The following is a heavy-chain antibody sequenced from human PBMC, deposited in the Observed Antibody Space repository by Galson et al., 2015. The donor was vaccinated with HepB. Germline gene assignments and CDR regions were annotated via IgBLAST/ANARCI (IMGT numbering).Heavy chain of an antibody. CDR3: ARDSASWSRDY. D-gene: IGHD6-19*01. J-gene: IGHJ4*02. Sequence: SLRLSCAASGFTFSPYGMTWVRQAPWKGLEWVSTIGSGDHKFYPDSLKGRFTISRDNDKNSVYLQMTGLSAEDTAVYYCARDSASWSRDYWGQGTLVTVSS. CDR1: GFTFSPYG. V-gene: IGHV3-69-1*02. CDR2: IGSGDHK.